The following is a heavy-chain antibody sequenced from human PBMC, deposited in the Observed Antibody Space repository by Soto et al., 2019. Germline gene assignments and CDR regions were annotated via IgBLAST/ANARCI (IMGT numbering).Heavy chain of an antibody. J-gene: IGHJ4*02. CDR1: GFTVSSNY. Sequence: GGSLRLSCAASGFTVSSNYMSWVRQAPGKGLEWVSVIYSGGSTYYADSVKGRFTISRDNSKNTLYLQMNSLRAEDTAVYYCARYSSGWGNTYFDYWGQGTLVTVSA. CDR2: IYSGGST. D-gene: IGHD6-19*01. CDR3: ARYSSGWGNTYFDY. V-gene: IGHV3-66*01.